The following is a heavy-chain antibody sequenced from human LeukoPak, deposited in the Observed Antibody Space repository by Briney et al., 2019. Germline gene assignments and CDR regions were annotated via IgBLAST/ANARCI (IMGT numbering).Heavy chain of an antibody. Sequence: PGGSLRLSCSASGFTLSSYAMHWVRQAPGKGLEYVSAISSNGGSTYYADSVRGRFTISRDSSKNTLYLQMNSLRAEDTAVYYCAKFYDILTGYFDYWGQGTLVTVSS. J-gene: IGHJ4*02. CDR2: ISSNGGST. D-gene: IGHD3-9*01. V-gene: IGHV3-64*04. CDR3: AKFYDILTGYFDY. CDR1: GFTLSSYA.